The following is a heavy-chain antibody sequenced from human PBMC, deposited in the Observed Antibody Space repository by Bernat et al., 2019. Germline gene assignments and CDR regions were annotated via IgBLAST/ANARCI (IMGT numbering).Heavy chain of an antibody. Sequence: QVQLVQSGAEVKKPGSSVKVSCKASGGTFSSYAISWVRQAPGQGLEWMGGIIPIFGIVNYAQKFQGRVTITADKSTSTAYMELSSLRSEDTAVYYCAREPKTTVTTRYYYMDVWGKGTTVTVSS. V-gene: IGHV1-69*17. J-gene: IGHJ6*03. CDR3: AREPKTTVTTRYYYMDV. CDR2: IIPIFGIV. D-gene: IGHD4-17*01. CDR1: GGTFSSYA.